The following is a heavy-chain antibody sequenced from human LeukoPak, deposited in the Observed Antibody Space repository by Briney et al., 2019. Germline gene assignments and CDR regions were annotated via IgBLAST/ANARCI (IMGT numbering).Heavy chain of an antibody. CDR1: GGSISSYY. Sequence: PSETLSLTCTVSGGSISSYYWSWIRQPPGKGLEWIGYIYYSGSTNYNPSLKSRVTISVDTSKNQFSLKLSSVTAADTAVYYCAREEYRSSWREYNWFDAWGQGTLVTVSS. CDR2: IYYSGST. CDR3: AREEYRSSWREYNWFDA. D-gene: IGHD6-13*01. V-gene: IGHV4-59*01. J-gene: IGHJ5*02.